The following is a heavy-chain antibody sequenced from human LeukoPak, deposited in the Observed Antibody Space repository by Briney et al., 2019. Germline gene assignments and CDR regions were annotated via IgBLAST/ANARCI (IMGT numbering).Heavy chain of an antibody. Sequence: GGSLRLSCAASGFTFRSYSMHWVRQAPGKGLEWLSFISTSSSTIYYADSVRGRFTISRDNAKSSLYLQMNSLRDEDTAVYYCAKTTVVTGYWYFDLWGRGTLVTVSS. CDR1: GFTFRSYS. CDR2: ISTSSSTI. J-gene: IGHJ2*01. V-gene: IGHV3-48*02. D-gene: IGHD4-23*01. CDR3: AKTTVVTGYWYFDL.